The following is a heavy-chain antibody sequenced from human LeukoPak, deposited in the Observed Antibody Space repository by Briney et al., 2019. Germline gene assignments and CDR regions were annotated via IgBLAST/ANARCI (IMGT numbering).Heavy chain of an antibody. CDR2: ISGYNGNA. Sequence: GASVKVSCKASGYTLTSYGFSWVRQAPGQGLEWMGWISGYNGNANYAQNLQGRVTMTIDTSTSTAYMELRSLRSDDTAVYYCARDPAFRGAQMGYWGQGTLVTVSS. CDR1: GYTLTSYG. D-gene: IGHD3-10*01. J-gene: IGHJ4*02. V-gene: IGHV1-18*01. CDR3: ARDPAFRGAQMGY.